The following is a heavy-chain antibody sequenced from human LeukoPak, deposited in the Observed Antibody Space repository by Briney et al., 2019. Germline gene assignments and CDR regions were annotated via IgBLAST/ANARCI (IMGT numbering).Heavy chain of an antibody. CDR1: GGSISSSSYY. V-gene: IGHV4-39*07. D-gene: IGHD4-17*01. CDR2: INHSGST. J-gene: IGHJ5*02. CDR3: ARGRDYGDYNWFDP. Sequence: ASETLSLTCTVSGGSISSSSYYWSWIRQPPGKGLEWIGEINHSGSTNYNPSLKSRVTISVDTSKNQFSLKLSSVTAADTAVYYCARGRDYGDYNWFDPWGQGTLVTVSS.